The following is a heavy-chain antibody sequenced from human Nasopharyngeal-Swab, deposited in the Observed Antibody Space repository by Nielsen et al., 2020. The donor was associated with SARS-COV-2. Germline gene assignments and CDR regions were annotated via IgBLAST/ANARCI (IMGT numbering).Heavy chain of an antibody. D-gene: IGHD1-1*01. J-gene: IGHJ4*02. Sequence: SETLSLTCTVSGGSISGYYWSWIRQPPGEGLEWIGYIYNSGSTNYNPSLGSRVTISVDTSKNQFSLHLTSVAAADTAMYYCARRTTYDHFDYWGQGILVTVSS. CDR3: ARRTTYDHFDY. V-gene: IGHV4-59*01. CDR1: GGSISGYY. CDR2: IYNSGST.